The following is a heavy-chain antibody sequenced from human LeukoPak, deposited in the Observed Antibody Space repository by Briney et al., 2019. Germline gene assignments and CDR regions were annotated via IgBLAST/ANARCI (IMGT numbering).Heavy chain of an antibody. D-gene: IGHD3-10*02. Sequence: GGSLRLSCAASGFTLSTYSMNWVRQAPGKGLEWVSSISSSSSYIYYADSVKGRFTISRDNAKNSLFLQMNSLRAEDTAVYYCAELGITMIGGVWGKGTTVTISS. J-gene: IGHJ6*04. CDR3: AELGITMIGGV. V-gene: IGHV3-21*01. CDR2: ISSSSSYI. CDR1: GFTLSTYS.